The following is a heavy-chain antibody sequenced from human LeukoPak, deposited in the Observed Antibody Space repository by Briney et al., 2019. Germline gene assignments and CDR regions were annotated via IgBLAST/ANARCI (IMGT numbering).Heavy chain of an antibody. CDR3: ARDPQYSSSWEYYFDY. Sequence: GASVKVSCKASGYTFTSYYMHWVRQAPGQGLEWMGIINPSGGSTSYAQKFQGRVTMTRDTPTSTVYMELSSLRSEDTAVYYCARDPQYSSSWEYYFDYWGQGTLVTVSS. D-gene: IGHD6-6*01. CDR1: GYTFTSYY. CDR2: INPSGGST. V-gene: IGHV1-46*01. J-gene: IGHJ4*02.